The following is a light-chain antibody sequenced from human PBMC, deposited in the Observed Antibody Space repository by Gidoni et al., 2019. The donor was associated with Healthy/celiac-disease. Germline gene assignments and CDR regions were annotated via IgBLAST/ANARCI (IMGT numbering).Light chain of an antibody. Sequence: EIVMTQYPLSLPVTPGEPASISCRSSQSLLHSNGYNYLDWYLQKPGQSPQLLIYLGSNRASGVPDRFSGSGSGTDFTLKISRVEAEDVGFYYCMQALQTPWTFGQGTKVEIK. J-gene: IGKJ1*01. CDR2: LGS. V-gene: IGKV2-28*01. CDR1: QSLLHSNGYNY. CDR3: MQALQTPWT.